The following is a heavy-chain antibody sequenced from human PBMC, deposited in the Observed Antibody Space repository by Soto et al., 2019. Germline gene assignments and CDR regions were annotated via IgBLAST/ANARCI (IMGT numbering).Heavy chain of an antibody. J-gene: IGHJ3*02. D-gene: IGHD3-22*01. CDR2: TYYRSKWYN. Sequence: QVQLQQSGPGLVKPSQTLSLTCAISGDSVSSNSAAWNWIRQSPSRGLEWLGRTYYRSKWYNDYAVSVKSRITINPDTSKNQFSLQLNSVTPEDTAVYYCARAEGYYDSSGYYQRLWSDAFDIWGQGTMVTVSS. CDR3: ARAEGYYDSSGYYQRLWSDAFDI. CDR1: GDSVSSNSAA. V-gene: IGHV6-1*01.